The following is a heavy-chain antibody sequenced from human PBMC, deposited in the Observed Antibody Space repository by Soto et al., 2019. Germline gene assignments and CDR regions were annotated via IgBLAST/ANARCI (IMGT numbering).Heavy chain of an antibody. V-gene: IGHV4-38-2*02. CDR1: NYSISSGYH. CDR3: VRGKVNFDF. CDR2: IYQSGNT. J-gene: IGHJ4*02. Sequence: PSETLSLTCIVSNYSISSGYHWGWIRQPPGKGLEGIGTIYQSGNTYQNPSLKSRVILSIDTSKNQFSLNLRNVTAADTAVYYCVRGKVNFDFWGKGILVTVSS.